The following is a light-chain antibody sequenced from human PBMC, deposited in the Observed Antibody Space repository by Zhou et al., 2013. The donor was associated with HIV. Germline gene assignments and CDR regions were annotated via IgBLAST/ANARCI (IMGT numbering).Light chain of an antibody. Sequence: DIQMTQSPASLSASVGDRVTITCRASQDINHYLAWYQQKPGKSPDLLIYDASTLHSGVPSRFSGSGSGTDFTFTIGSLQPEDIATYYCLQDYGYPWTFGQGTKVEIK. CDR3: LQDYGYPWT. CDR2: DAS. J-gene: IGKJ1*01. CDR1: QDINHY. V-gene: IGKV1-27*01.